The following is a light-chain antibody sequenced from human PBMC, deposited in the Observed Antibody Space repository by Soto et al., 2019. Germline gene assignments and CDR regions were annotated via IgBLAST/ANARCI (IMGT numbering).Light chain of an antibody. CDR3: QQYYTTPYT. V-gene: IGKV4-1*01. J-gene: IGKJ2*01. CDR2: WAS. Sequence: DIVMTQSPDSLAVSLGERATINCKSSQSVSYSSNNENYLAWYQQKPGQPPKLLIYWASTREFGVPDRFSGSGSGTDFTLTISSLQAEDVAVYYCQQYYTTPYTFGQGTKLEIK. CDR1: QSVSYSSNNENY.